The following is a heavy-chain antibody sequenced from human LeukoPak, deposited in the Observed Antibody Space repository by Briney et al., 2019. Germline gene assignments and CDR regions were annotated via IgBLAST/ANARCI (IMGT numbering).Heavy chain of an antibody. CDR2: IYYSGST. Sequence: SETLSLTCTVSGGSISSYYWSWFRQPPGKGLEWIGYIYYSGSTNYNPSLKSRVTISVDTSKNQFSLKRSSVPAADTAVYYCARSGVVPAAILYFDYWGQGTLVTVSS. V-gene: IGHV4-59*01. CDR1: GGSISSYY. CDR3: ARSGVVPAAILYFDY. D-gene: IGHD2-2*02. J-gene: IGHJ4*02.